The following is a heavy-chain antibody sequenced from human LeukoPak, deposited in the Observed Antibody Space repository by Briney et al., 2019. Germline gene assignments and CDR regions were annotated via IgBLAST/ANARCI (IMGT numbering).Heavy chain of an antibody. CDR2: IYHSGST. Sequence: SETLSLTCTVSGGSISSGGYYWSWIRQPPGKGLEWIGYIYHSGSTYYNPSLKSRVTISVDRSKNQFSLKLSSVTAADTAVYYCARNRRYDFWSGHYREYYFDYWGQGTLVTVSS. CDR1: GGSISSGGYY. J-gene: IGHJ4*02. V-gene: IGHV4-30-2*01. CDR3: ARNRRYDFWSGHYREYYFDY. D-gene: IGHD3-3*01.